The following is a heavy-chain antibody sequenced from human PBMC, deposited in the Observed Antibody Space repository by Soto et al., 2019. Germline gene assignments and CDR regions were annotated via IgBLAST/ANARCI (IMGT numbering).Heavy chain of an antibody. Sequence: PWGSLRLSCAASGFSFSRYWKYWLRQSPGKGLEWVSRISSDGATASLPDSVEGRFAVSRDNGKREVFLQMNSLSVDDTGVYFCARVQPDGCPTYFDHWRRGVLVIVSS. CDR3: ARVQPDGCPTYFDH. J-gene: IGHJ4*02. D-gene: IGHD2-2*01. CDR2: ISSDGATA. CDR1: GFSFSRYW. V-gene: IGHV3-74*01.